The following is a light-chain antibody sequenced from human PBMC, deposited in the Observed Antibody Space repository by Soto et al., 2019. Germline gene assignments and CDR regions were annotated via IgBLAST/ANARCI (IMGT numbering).Light chain of an antibody. CDR3: QQRSNWPRT. CDR2: DAS. CDR1: QSLSSN. Sequence: TQSPATLSVSPGERATVSCTASQSLSSNLAWYQQKPGQAPRLLIYDASNRATGIPARFSGSGSGTDFTLTISSLEPEDFAVYYCQQRSNWPRTFGQGTKVDIK. J-gene: IGKJ1*01. V-gene: IGKV3-11*01.